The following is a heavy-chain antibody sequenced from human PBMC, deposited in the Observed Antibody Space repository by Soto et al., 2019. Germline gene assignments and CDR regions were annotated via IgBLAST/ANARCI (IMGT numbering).Heavy chain of an antibody. V-gene: IGHV1-3*01. J-gene: IGHJ6*02. CDR1: GYTFRDYA. CDR2: INGGNGNT. D-gene: IGHD3-9*01. CDR3: ARDGPIYDILSARYFYGMDV. Sequence: ASVKVSCKANGYTFRDYAMHWVRQAPGQGLEWMGWINGGNGNTKYSQKFQGRVTITRDTSASTAYMELSSLRSEDTAVYYCARDGPIYDILSARYFYGMDVWGQGTTVTISS.